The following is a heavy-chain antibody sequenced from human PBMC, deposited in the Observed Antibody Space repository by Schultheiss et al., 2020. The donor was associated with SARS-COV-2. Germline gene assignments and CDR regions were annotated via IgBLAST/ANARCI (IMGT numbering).Heavy chain of an antibody. CDR2: IYFSGSA. Sequence: SETLSLTCTVSGGSMSAYYWSWIRQPPGKGLEWIGYIYFSGSANYNPSLKSRLTISLDTSKNQFSLRLSSVTAADTAVYYCANGGGFWSGYSSWGQGTLVTVSS. CDR3: ANGGGFWSGYSS. J-gene: IGHJ4*02. CDR1: GGSMSAYY. D-gene: IGHD3-3*01. V-gene: IGHV4-59*01.